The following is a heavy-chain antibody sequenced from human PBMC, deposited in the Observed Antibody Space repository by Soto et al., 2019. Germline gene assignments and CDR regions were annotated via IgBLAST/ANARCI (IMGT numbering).Heavy chain of an antibody. V-gene: IGHV3-30*03. CDR1: GFTFSSYG. D-gene: IGHD2-15*01. CDR2: ISYDGSNK. CDR3: AGYCSGGSCYDDYYFDY. Sequence: GGSLRLSCAASGFTFSSYGMHWVRQAPGKGLEWVAVISYDGSNKYYADSVKGRFTISRDNSKNTLYLQMNSLRAEDTAVYYCAGYCSGGSCYDDYYFDYWGQGTLVTVSS. J-gene: IGHJ4*02.